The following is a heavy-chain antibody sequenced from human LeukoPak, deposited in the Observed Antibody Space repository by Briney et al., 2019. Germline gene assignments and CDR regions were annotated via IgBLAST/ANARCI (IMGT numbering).Heavy chain of an antibody. Sequence: SQTLSLTCTVGGGSISRSSYYWGWIRQPPGKGLEWIGSIYYSGSTYYNPSLKSRVTISVDTSKNQFSLKLSSVTAADTAVYYCARVAMTTFDYWGQGTLVTVSS. CDR3: ARVAMTTFDY. CDR2: IYYSGST. J-gene: IGHJ4*02. CDR1: GGSISRSSYY. D-gene: IGHD4-11*01. V-gene: IGHV4-39*07.